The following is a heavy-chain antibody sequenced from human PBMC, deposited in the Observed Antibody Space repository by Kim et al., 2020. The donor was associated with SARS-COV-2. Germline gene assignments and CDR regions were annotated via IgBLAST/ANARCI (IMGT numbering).Heavy chain of an antibody. CDR2: ISGSGGST. D-gene: IGHD3-10*01. CDR1: GFTFSSYA. Sequence: GGSLRLSCAASGFTFSSYAMSWVRQAPGKGLEWVSAISGSGGSTYYADSVKGRFTISRDNSKNTLYLQMNSLRAEDTAVYYCAKGSYYYGSGSYFDYWGQGTLVTVSS. V-gene: IGHV3-23*01. J-gene: IGHJ4*02. CDR3: AKGSYYYGSGSYFDY.